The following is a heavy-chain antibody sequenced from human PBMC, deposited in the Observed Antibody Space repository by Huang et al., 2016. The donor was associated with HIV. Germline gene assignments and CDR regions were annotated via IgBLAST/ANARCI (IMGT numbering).Heavy chain of an antibody. V-gene: IGHV1-3*01. CDR1: GYSFTSHG. CDR3: ARVGYYYDSSGYPHPDYFDY. J-gene: IGHJ4*02. D-gene: IGHD3-22*01. Sequence: QVQLVQSGVEVKKPGASVKVSCKASGYSFTSHGMHWVRQAPGQRLDWMGWINAGNGNAEYSRKFQGRLTITRDTSASIAFMELSSLISEDTAVYYCARVGYYYDSSGYPHPDYFDYWGQGTLVTVSS. CDR2: INAGNGNA.